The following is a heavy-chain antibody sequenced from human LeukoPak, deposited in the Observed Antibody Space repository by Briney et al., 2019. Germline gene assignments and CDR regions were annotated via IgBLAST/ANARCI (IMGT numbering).Heavy chain of an antibody. CDR3: AIQGFRRGYSYGRNDH. CDR2: FDPEDGET. J-gene: IGHJ4*02. V-gene: IGHV1-24*01. Sequence: GASVKVSFKVSGYTLTELSMHWVRQAPGKGLEWVGGFDPEDGETIYAQKFQGRVTMTEDTSTDTAYMELSSLRSEDTAVYYCAIQGFRRGYSYGRNDHWGPGTLVTVSS. CDR1: GYTLTELS. D-gene: IGHD5-18*01.